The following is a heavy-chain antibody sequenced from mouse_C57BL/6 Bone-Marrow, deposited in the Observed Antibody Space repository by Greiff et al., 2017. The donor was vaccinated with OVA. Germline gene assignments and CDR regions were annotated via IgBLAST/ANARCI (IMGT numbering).Heavy chain of an antibody. CDR2: IHPNSGST. V-gene: IGHV1-64*01. Sequence: QVHVKQSGAELVKPGASVKLSCKASGYTFTSYWLHWVKQRPGQGLEWIGMIHPNSGSTNYNEKFKSKATLTVDKSSSTAYMQLSSLTSEDSAVYYCAIFPLYYYGSSTYYAMDYWGQGTSVTVSS. CDR1: GYTFTSYW. J-gene: IGHJ4*01. CDR3: AIFPLYYYGSSTYYAMDY. D-gene: IGHD1-1*01.